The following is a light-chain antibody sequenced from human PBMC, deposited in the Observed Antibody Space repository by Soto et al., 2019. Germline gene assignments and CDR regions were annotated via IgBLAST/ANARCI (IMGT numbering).Light chain of an antibody. J-gene: IGKJ4*01. V-gene: IGKV1-5*03. CDR3: QQYNSYGLT. CDR2: KAS. Sequence: DIQMTQSPSTLSASVGERVSITCRASQSISSWLAWYQQRPGQAPNLLIYKASTLQSGVPSRFSGSGSGTEFTLTISSLQPDDFATYYCQQYNSYGLTFGGGTKVDIK. CDR1: QSISSW.